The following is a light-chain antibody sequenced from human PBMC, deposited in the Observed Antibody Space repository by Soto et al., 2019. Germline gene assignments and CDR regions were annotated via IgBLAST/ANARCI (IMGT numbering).Light chain of an antibody. CDR2: KDS. CDR1: ALPKQY. Sequence: SYEMTQPPSVTVSPGQTARITCSGDALPKQYAYWYQQKPGQAPVLVIYKDSEMPSGIPERFSGSSSGTTVTLTISGVQAEDVADYYCQSADSSGTYVVFGGGTKLTVL. J-gene: IGLJ2*01. V-gene: IGLV3-25*03. CDR3: QSADSSGTYVV.